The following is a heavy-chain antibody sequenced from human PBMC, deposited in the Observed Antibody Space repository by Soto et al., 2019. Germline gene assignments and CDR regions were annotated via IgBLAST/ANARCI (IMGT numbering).Heavy chain of an antibody. Sequence: QVQLVQSGAEVKKPGSSVKVSCKASGGTFSSYAISWVRQAPGQGLEWMGGIIPIFGTANYAQKFQGRVTITADKSTSTAYMELSSLRYEDTAVYYCARGWGGYCSSTSCRFLNDVYFDLWGRGTLVTVSS. CDR1: GGTFSSYA. CDR2: IIPIFGTA. CDR3: ARGWGGYCSSTSCRFLNDVYFDL. J-gene: IGHJ2*01. V-gene: IGHV1-69*06. D-gene: IGHD2-2*01.